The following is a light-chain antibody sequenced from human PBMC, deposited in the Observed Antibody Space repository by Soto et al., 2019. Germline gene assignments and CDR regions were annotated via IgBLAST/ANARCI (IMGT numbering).Light chain of an antibody. V-gene: IGKV3-11*01. Sequence: DIVLTQSPATLSLSPGDRATLSCRASQSVSSYLAWYQQKPGQAPRVLIYDASNRATGIPARFSGSGPGTDFTLTISRLEPEDFAVYYCQQRSNWPLTFGGGTTVEIK. CDR3: QQRSNWPLT. J-gene: IGKJ4*01. CDR2: DAS. CDR1: QSVSSY.